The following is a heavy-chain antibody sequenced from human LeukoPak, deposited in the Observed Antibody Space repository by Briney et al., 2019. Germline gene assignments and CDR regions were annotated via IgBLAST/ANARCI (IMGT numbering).Heavy chain of an antibody. V-gene: IGHV4-30-2*01. CDR3: ARGPTYYYDRSGYDY. CDR1: GGSISSGSYS. CDR2: IYHSGST. Sequence: PSQTLSLTCAVSGGSISSGSYSWSWIRQPPGKGLEWIGYIYHSGSTYYNPSLKSRVTISVDRSKNQFSLKLSSVTAADTAVYYCARGPTYYYDRSGYDYWGQGTLVTVSS. J-gene: IGHJ4*02. D-gene: IGHD3-22*01.